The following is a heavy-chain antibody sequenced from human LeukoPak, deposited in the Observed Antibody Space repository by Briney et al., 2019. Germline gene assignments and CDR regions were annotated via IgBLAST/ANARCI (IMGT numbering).Heavy chain of an antibody. D-gene: IGHD2-21*01. Sequence: GESQRLSCAASGFTFSTDAMHRVRQAPGKGLESVANIKQDGSEKYYVESVKGRFTISRYNAKNSLYLIMNSLRAEDTAVFFFFKQKTAYEIKVDNYYYYGMDVWGKGTTVTVSS. V-gene: IGHV3-7*03. J-gene: IGHJ6*04. CDR3: FKQKTAYEIKVDNYYYYGMDV. CDR2: IKQDGSEK. CDR1: GFTFSTDA.